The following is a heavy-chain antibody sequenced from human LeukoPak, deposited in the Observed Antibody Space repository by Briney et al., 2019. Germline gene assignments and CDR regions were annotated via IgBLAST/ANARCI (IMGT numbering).Heavy chain of an antibody. V-gene: IGHV3-48*04. D-gene: IGHD3-10*01. J-gene: IGHJ4*02. CDR2: ISSSSSTI. Sequence: GGSLRLSCAASGFTFSSYSMNWVRQAPGEGLEWGSYISSSSSTIYYADSVKGRFTISRDNAKNSLYLQMNSLRAEDTAVYYCARDLEVLLWFGEFYPFDYWGQGTLVTVSS. CDR1: GFTFSSYS. CDR3: ARDLEVLLWFGEFYPFDY.